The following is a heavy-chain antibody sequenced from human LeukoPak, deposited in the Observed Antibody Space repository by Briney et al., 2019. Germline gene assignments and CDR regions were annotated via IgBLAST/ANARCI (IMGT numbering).Heavy chain of an antibody. CDR1: GGTFSSYA. Sequence: SVKVSCKASGGTFSSYAISWVRQAAGQGLEWMGRIIPIFGTANYAQKFQGRVTITTDESTSTAYMELSSLRSEDTAVYYCARDDYDFWSGYYKSGDYWGQGTLVTVSS. J-gene: IGHJ4*02. CDR2: IIPIFGTA. CDR3: ARDDYDFWSGYYKSGDY. V-gene: IGHV1-69*05. D-gene: IGHD3-3*01.